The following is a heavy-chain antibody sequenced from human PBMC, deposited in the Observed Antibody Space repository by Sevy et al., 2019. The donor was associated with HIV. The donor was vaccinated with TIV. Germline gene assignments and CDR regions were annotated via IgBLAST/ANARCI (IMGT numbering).Heavy chain of an antibody. Sequence: GGSRRLSGPASGFTFSKYSMSWVRQPPGKGREWVSTLSFGCGEINYADSVKGRFTISRDNSKSSVYLQMNNLRPEDTAVYYCAREGCTKPHDYWGQGTLVTVSS. CDR2: LSFGCGEI. V-gene: IGHV3-23*01. CDR1: GFTFSKYS. D-gene: IGHD2-8*01. J-gene: IGHJ4*02. CDR3: AREGCTKPHDY.